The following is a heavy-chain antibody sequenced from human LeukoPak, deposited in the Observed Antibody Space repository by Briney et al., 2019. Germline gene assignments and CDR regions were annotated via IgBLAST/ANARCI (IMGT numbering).Heavy chain of an antibody. CDR2: ISYDGSNK. CDR1: GFTFSSYS. V-gene: IGHV3-30*18. J-gene: IGHJ4*02. Sequence: PGRSLRLSCAASGFTFSSYSMHWVRQAPGKGLEWVAVISYDGSNKYYADSVKGRFTISRDNSKNTLYLQMNSLRAEDTAVYYCANLRFEKKEMATIPGEFFDYWGQGTLVTVSS. CDR3: ANLRFEKKEMATIPGEFFDY. D-gene: IGHD5-24*01.